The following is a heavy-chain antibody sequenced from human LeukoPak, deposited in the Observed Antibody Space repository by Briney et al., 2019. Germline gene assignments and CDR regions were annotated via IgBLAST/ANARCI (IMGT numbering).Heavy chain of an antibody. D-gene: IGHD4/OR15-4a*01. V-gene: IGHV4-30-4*01. Sequence: SETLSLTCTVSGGSISSGDYYWSWIRQPPGKGLEWIGYIYYSGSTYYNPSLKSRVTMSVDTSKNQFSLKLSSVTAADTAVYDYDSELTYSDFWGQGTLVTVSS. CDR2: IYYSGST. J-gene: IGHJ4*02. CDR3: DSELTYSDF. CDR1: GGSISSGDYY.